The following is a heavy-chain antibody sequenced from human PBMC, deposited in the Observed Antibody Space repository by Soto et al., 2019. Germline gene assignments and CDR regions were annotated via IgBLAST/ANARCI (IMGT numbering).Heavy chain of an antibody. CDR1: GGSFSGYY. V-gene: IGHV4-34*01. J-gene: IGHJ6*02. D-gene: IGHD6-13*01. CDR2: INHSGST. CDR3: ARGSPRVAEGMDV. Sequence: SETLSLTCAVYGGSFSGYYWSWIRQPPGKGLEWIGEINHSGSTNYNPSLKSRVTISVDTSKNQFSLKLSSVTAADTAVYYCARGSPRVAEGMDVWGQGTTVTVSS.